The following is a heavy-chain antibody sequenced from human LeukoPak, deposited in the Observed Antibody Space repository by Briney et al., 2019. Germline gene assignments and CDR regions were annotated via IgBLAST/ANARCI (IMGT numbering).Heavy chain of an antibody. CDR3: ARRYNYGGSAYTLDY. CDR2: IYPGDSDT. J-gene: IGHJ4*02. D-gene: IGHD3-22*01. CDR1: GYRFTTYW. V-gene: IGHV5-51*01. Sequence: GESPKTSFHGSGYRFTTYWIGWVRPMPEKGLEWMGIIYPGDSDTRYSPSFQGQVTISADKSISTAYLQWSSLKASDTAMYYCARRYNYGGSAYTLDYWGQETLVTVSS.